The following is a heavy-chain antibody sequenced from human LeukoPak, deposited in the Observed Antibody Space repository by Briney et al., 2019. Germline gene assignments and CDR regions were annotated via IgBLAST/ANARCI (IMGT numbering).Heavy chain of an antibody. Sequence: GGSLRLSCAASGFTFSSYATSWVRQAPGKGLEWVSAISGSGGSTYYADSVKGRFTISRDNSKNTLYLQMNSLRAEDTAVYYCAKSSDRYGDYGFDYWGQGTLVTVSS. V-gene: IGHV3-23*01. CDR1: GFTFSSYA. CDR2: ISGSGGST. CDR3: AKSSDRYGDYGFDY. D-gene: IGHD4-17*01. J-gene: IGHJ4*02.